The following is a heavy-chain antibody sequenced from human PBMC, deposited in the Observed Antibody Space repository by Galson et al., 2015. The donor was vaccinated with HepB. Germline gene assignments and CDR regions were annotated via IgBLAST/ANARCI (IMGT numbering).Heavy chain of an antibody. CDR1: GFTFSSYG. V-gene: IGHV3-30*18. CDR2: ISYDGSNK. J-gene: IGHJ3*02. D-gene: IGHD5-18*01. CDR3: AKVGDTAVVWDDSSHAFDI. Sequence: LRLSCAASGFTFSSYGMHWVRQAPGKGLEWVAVISYDGSNKYYADSVKGRFTISRDNSKNTLYLQMNSLRAEDTAVYYCAKVGDTAVVWDDSSHAFDIWGQGTMVTVSS.